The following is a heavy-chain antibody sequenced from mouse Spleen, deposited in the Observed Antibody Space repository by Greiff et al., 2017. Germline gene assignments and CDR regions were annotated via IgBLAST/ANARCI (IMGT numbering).Heavy chain of an antibody. Sequence: VQLQQPGAELVKPGASVKMSCKASGYTFTSYWITWVKQRPGQGLEWIGDIYPGSGSTNYNEKFKSKATLTVDTSSSTAYMQLSSLTSEDSAVYYCARFDYDDGGFAYWGQGTLVTVSA. CDR2: IYPGSGST. V-gene: IGHV1-55*01. J-gene: IGHJ3*01. D-gene: IGHD2-4*01. CDR3: ARFDYDDGGFAY. CDR1: GYTFTSYW.